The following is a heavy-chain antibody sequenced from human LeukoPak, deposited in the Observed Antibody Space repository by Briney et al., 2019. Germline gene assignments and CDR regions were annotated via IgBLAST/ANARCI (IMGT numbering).Heavy chain of an antibody. CDR1: GDSVSSNSAA. J-gene: IGHJ4*02. CDR2: TYYRCKRYN. CDR3: ASGGGYCRGGDCNFFDY. V-gene: IGHV6-1*01. Sequence: SQTLSHTFAISGDSVSSNSAAWNWIRHSPSRGLEWLGRTYYRCKRYNDYALSVKSRISINPDTSKTQFSLQLDSVSPEDRGVYYCASGGGYCRGGDCNFFDYWGQGTLVTVSS. D-gene: IGHD2-15*01.